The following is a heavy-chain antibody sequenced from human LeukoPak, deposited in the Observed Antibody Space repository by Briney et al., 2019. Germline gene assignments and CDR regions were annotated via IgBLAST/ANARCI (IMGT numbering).Heavy chain of an antibody. CDR1: GGTFSRYA. CDR2: IIPIFGTA. D-gene: IGHD3-22*01. V-gene: IGHV1-69*05. J-gene: IGHJ4*02. Sequence: SVKVSCKASGGTFSRYAISWVRQAPGQGLEWMGGIIPIFGTANYAQKFQGRVTITTDESTSTAYMELGSLRSEDTAVYYCARGPDYYDSSGYYYPFDYWGQGTLVTVSS. CDR3: ARGPDYYDSSGYYYPFDY.